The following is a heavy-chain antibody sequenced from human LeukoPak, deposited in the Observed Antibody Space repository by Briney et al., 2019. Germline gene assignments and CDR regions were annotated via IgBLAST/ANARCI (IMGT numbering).Heavy chain of an antibody. CDR1: GFSISTYG. CDR3: AKSHVIASYVGDY. Sequence: PGGSLRLSCAASGFSISTYGMHWVRQAPGKGLEWVAYIRYDGINKFYADSVKGRFTISRDTSKNTLFLEMSSLRAEDMAVYYCAKSHVIASYVGDYWGQGTLVTVSA. V-gene: IGHV3-30*02. D-gene: IGHD2-21*01. J-gene: IGHJ4*02. CDR2: IRYDGINK.